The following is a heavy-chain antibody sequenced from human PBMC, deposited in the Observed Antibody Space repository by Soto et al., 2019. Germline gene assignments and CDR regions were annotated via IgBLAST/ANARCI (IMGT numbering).Heavy chain of an antibody. CDR1: GFSLSTNGVG. Sequence: QITLKESGPALVKPTQTLTLTCTFSGFSLSTNGVGVGWIRQPPGKALEWLALIYWDDDKRYSSSLTRRLTITKDTSKNQVVFTMTNMDPVDTATYYCAHRPSVTTFGADAFDIWGQGTMVTVSS. CDR3: AHRPSVTTFGADAFDI. V-gene: IGHV2-5*02. J-gene: IGHJ3*02. CDR2: IYWDDDK. D-gene: IGHD4-17*01.